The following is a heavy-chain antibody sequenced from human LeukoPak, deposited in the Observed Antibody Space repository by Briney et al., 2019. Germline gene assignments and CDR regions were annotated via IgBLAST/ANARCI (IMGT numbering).Heavy chain of an antibody. CDR2: IYHSGST. CDR1: GGSFSGYY. CDR3: ARGRSHYYGSGSYYTY. D-gene: IGHD3-10*01. V-gene: IGHV4-34*01. Sequence: PSETLSLTCAVYGGSFSGYYWSWIRRPPGKGLEWIGEIYHSGSTNYNPSLKSRVTISVDTSKNQFSLKLSSVTAADTAVYYCARGRSHYYGSGSYYTYWGQGTLVTVSS. J-gene: IGHJ4*02.